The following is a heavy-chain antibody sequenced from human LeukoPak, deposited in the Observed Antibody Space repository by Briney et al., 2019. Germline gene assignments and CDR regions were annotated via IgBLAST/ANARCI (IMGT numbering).Heavy chain of an antibody. CDR3: ASGYSGYDFSWFDP. CDR1: GGSITTRSYY. D-gene: IGHD5-12*01. V-gene: IGHV4-39*07. Sequence: SETLSLTCNVSGGSITTRSYYWGWIRQSPGAGLEWIGTTYYSGGTFYNPSLRSRVTISLDTSENHFSLKLSSVTAADTAVYYCASGYSGYDFSWFDPWGQGTLVTVSS. CDR2: TYYSGGT. J-gene: IGHJ5*02.